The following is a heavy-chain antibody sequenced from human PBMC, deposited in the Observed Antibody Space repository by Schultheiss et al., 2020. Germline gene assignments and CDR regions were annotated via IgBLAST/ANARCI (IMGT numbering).Heavy chain of an antibody. D-gene: IGHD6-19*01. CDR1: GGSISSSSYY. CDR2: IYYSGST. Sequence: SETLSLTCTVSGGSISSSSYYWGWIRQPPGKGLEWIGSIYYSGSTYYNPSLKSRVTISVDTSKNQFSLKLSSVTAADTAVYYCARSYSSGWYYFDYWGQGTLVTVSS. J-gene: IGHJ4*02. V-gene: IGHV4-39*01. CDR3: ARSYSSGWYYFDY.